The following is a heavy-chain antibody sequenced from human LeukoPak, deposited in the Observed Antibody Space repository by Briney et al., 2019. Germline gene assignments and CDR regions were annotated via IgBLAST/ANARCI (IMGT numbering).Heavy chain of an antibody. CDR3: ARVIPTTIDYYYFGMDV. J-gene: IGHJ6*02. CDR1: GFTFSSYE. D-gene: IGHD3-3*01. Sequence: GGSLRLSCAASGFTFSSYEMNWVRQAPGKGLEWVSYISSSGGTIYFADSVKGRFTISRDDAKNSLYLQMNSLRAEDTAVYYCARVIPTTIDYYYFGMDVWGQGTTVTVSS. CDR2: ISSSGGTI. V-gene: IGHV3-48*03.